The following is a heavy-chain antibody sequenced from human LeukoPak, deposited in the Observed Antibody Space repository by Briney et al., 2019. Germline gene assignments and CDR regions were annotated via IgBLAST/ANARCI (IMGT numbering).Heavy chain of an antibody. Sequence: GESLKISCKGSGYSFTSYWIGWVRQMPGKGLERMGIIYPGDSDTRYSPSFQGQVTISADRSISTAYLQWSSLKASDTAMYYCARPYDSSGYYYLDYWGQGTLVTVSS. CDR1: GYSFTSYW. V-gene: IGHV5-51*01. D-gene: IGHD3-22*01. CDR2: IYPGDSDT. J-gene: IGHJ4*02. CDR3: ARPYDSSGYYYLDY.